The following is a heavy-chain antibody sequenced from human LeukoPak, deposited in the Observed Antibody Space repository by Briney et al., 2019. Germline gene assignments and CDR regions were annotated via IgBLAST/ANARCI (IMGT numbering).Heavy chain of an antibody. Sequence: GGSLRPSCAASGFTFKNYAMTWVRQAPGKGLEWVSRTSGSGDIRLYADSVKGRFTISRTNSENRLYLQMNSPRADDSGVYYCANYRSGGGGYYSGLEHWGQGTQVTVSS. D-gene: IGHD2-15*01. CDR2: TSGSGDIR. CDR3: ANYRSGGGGYYSGLEH. V-gene: IGHV3-23*01. CDR1: GFTFKNYA. J-gene: IGHJ1*01.